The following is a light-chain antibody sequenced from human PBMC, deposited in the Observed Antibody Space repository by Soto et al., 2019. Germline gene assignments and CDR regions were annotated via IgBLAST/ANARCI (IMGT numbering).Light chain of an antibody. CDR1: SFNIGAGYD. J-gene: IGLJ2*01. CDR3: QSYDTMLSGPGV. V-gene: IGLV1-40*01. Sequence: QSVLTQPPSVSGAPGQRVTISCTGSSFNIGAGYDVHWYQQLPGTAPKLLIYNNINRPSGVPDRFSGFKSGTSASLAITGLQPEDEADYYCQSYDTMLSGPGVFGGGTKVTVL. CDR2: NNI.